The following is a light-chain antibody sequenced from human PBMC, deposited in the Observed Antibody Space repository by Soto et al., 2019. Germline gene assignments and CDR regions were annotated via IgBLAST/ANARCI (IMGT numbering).Light chain of an antibody. CDR2: DAS. V-gene: IGKV3-15*01. CDR1: QSVGSN. J-gene: IGKJ2*01. CDR3: QQYNNWPYT. Sequence: EIVMTHSPATLSVSPGERATLSCRASQSVGSNLAWYQQRPGQPPRLLIYDASTRATDIPARCSGGGSGTEFTLNISSLQYEDFEVYYCQQYNNWPYTVGQGTKLKIK.